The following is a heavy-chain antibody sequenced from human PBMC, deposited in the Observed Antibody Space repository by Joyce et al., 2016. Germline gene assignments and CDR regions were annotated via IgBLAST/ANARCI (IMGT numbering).Heavy chain of an antibody. CDR1: GYTLIDYT. J-gene: IGHJ4*02. D-gene: IGHD2-2*01. CDR2: ILPDSGKT. Sequence: QVQLVQSGAEVKKPGASVKVSCKASGYTLIDYTLHWVRQAPGQSPEWVGWILPDSGKTQYSQRFQGRVTISRDTSASTAYMELNSLRHEDTAVYFCARAPKYCSGSICYYFDYWGQGTLVTVSP. V-gene: IGHV1-3*01. CDR3: ARAPKYCSGSICYYFDY.